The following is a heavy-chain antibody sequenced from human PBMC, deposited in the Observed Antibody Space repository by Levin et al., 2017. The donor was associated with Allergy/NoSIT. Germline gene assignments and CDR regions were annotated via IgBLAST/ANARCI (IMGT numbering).Heavy chain of an antibody. CDR3: AAISWLAFDY. CDR1: GFTFSNFW. Sequence: AGGSLRLSCAASGFTFSNFWMSWVRQAPGKGLEWVANIKQDGREKDYVDPVKGRFTISRDNAKNSLYLQMNSVIVEDTAVYYCAAISWLAFDYWGQGTPVTVSS. D-gene: IGHD6-19*01. J-gene: IGHJ4*02. V-gene: IGHV3-7*01. CDR2: IKQDGREK.